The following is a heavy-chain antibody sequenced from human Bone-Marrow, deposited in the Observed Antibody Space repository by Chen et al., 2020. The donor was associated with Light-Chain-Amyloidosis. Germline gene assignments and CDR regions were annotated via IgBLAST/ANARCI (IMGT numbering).Heavy chain of an antibody. CDR1: GFAFSSYA. CDR3: ARHWEL. J-gene: IGHJ4*02. D-gene: IGHD1-7*01. CDR2: IKQDGSEK. Sequence: EVQLVASGGGLLQRGGSLRLSCAASGFAFSSYAMSWVRQAPGKGLEWVANIKQDGSEKYYVVSVKGRFTISRDNAKNSLYLQMNSLRAEDTAVYYCARHWELRGQGTLVTVSS. V-gene: IGHV3-7*01.